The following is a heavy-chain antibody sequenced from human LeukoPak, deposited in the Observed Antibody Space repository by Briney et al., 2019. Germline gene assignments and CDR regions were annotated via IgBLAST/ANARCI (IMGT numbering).Heavy chain of an antibody. D-gene: IGHD2-15*01. CDR1: GASISGYY. V-gene: IGHV4-59*01. CDR3: ARGRGGGGTSNNWFDP. CDR2: IYYTGNT. Sequence: PSETLSLTCTVSGASISGYYWGWIRQPPGKGLDYIGYIYYTGNTNYNPSLKSRVTISVDTSKNQFSLKLSAVTAADTAVYYCARGRGGGGTSNNWFDPWGQGTHVIVSS. J-gene: IGHJ5*02.